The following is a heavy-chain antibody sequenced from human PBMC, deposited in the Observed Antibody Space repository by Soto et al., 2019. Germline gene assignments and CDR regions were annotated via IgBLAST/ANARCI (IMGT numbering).Heavy chain of an antibody. V-gene: IGHV3-33*01. CDR2: IWYDGSNK. CDR1: GFTFSSYG. J-gene: IGHJ4*02. CDR3: AREEFRQVVAAFFNY. D-gene: IGHD2-15*01. Sequence: GGSLRLSCAASGFTFSSYGMHWVRQAPGKGLEWVAVIWYDGSNKYYADSVKGRFTISRDNSKNTLYLQMNSLRAEDTAVYYCAREEFRQVVAAFFNYWGQGTLVTVSS.